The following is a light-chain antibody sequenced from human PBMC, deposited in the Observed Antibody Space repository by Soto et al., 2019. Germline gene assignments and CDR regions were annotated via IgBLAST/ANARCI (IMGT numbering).Light chain of an antibody. V-gene: IGKV1-8*01. CDR1: QGISSY. CDR3: QQYYSYPRT. J-gene: IGKJ4*01. CDR2: AAS. Sequence: AIRLTQSPSSPSASTGDRVTITCRASQGISSYLAWYQQKPGKAPKLLIYAASTLQSGVPSRFSGSGSGTDFTLTISCLQSEDFATYYCQQYYSYPRTFGGGTKVDIK.